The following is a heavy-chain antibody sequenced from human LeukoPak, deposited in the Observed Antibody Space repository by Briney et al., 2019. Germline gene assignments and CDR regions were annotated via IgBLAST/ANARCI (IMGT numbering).Heavy chain of an antibody. CDR2: IYHSGST. CDR1: GGSISSGYY. CDR3: ARHKDYYYSYMDV. Sequence: SETLSLTCTVSGGSISSGYYWGWIRQPPGKGLEWIGSIYHSGSTYYNPSLKSRVTISVDTSKNQFSLKLSSVTAADTAVYYCARHKDYYYSYMDVWGKGTTVTISS. V-gene: IGHV4-38-2*02. J-gene: IGHJ6*03.